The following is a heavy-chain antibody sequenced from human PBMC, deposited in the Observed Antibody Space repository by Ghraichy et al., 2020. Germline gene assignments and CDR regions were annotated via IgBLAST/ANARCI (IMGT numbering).Heavy chain of an antibody. V-gene: IGHV3-53*01. J-gene: IGHJ3*02. CDR2: IYSGGGI. CDR1: GFTVSSNY. Sequence: LSLTCAASGFTVSSNYMTWVRQAPGKGLEWVSLIYSGGGIYYADSVKGRFTISRDTSKNTLYLQMNSLRAEDTAVYYCARLNDAFDIWGQGTMVTVSS. CDR3: ARLNDAFDI.